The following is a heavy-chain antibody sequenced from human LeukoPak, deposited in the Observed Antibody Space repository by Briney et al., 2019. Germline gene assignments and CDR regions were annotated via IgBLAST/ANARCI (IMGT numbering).Heavy chain of an antibody. CDR3: AKILFGDYADMDV. J-gene: IGHJ6*02. Sequence: GGSLRLSCAASGFSFNTYAMSWVRQAPGKGLGWVSAISNTGGSTYYADSVEGRFTISRDKSKNTLSLQMNSLRAEDTAVYYCAKILFGDYADMDVWGQGTTVTVSS. CDR2: ISNTGGST. V-gene: IGHV3-23*01. CDR1: GFSFNTYA. D-gene: IGHD3-10*01.